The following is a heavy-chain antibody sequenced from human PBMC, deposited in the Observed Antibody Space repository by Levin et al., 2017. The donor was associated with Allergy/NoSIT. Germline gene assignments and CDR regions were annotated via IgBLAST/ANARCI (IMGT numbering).Heavy chain of an antibody. Sequence: PGESLKFSCVASGFTFSRSGMAWVRQAPGEGLEWVANIKEDGSGENYVGSVKGRFTISRDNAKESLYLEMNSLRAEDTAVYYCARDLGSSTWWGWFDPWGQGTRVTVSS. CDR3: ARDLGSSTWWGWFDP. V-gene: IGHV3-7*04. D-gene: IGHD6-13*01. CDR2: IKEDGSGE. J-gene: IGHJ5*02. CDR1: GFTFSRSG.